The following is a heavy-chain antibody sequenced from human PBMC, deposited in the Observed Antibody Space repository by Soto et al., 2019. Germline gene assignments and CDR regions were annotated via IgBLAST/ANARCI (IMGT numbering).Heavy chain of an antibody. J-gene: IGHJ4*02. CDR2: IYDSVNT. CDR3: ARVDHRGYFAILTDY. D-gene: IGHD3-9*01. V-gene: IGHV4-31*03. CDR1: GDSLGSGGHY. Sequence: ASETLSLTCTVSGDSLGSGGHYWSWIRQHPGKGLEWIGHIYDSVNTYYSPSLRSRVTISADMSKNQFSLNLRSVTAADTAVYYCARVDHRGYFAILTDYWGQGTLVTVS.